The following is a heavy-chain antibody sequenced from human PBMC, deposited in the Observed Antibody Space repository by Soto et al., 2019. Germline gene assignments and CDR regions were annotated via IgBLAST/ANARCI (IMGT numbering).Heavy chain of an antibody. J-gene: IGHJ6*02. Sequence: GGSLRLSCAASGFTFSSYSMNWVRQAPGKGLEWVSSFSSSSNYIYYADSVKGRFTISRDNAKNSLYLQMNSLRAEDTAVYYCASEQWAGGMDVWGQGTTVTVSS. CDR2: FSSSSNYI. CDR1: GFTFSSYS. CDR3: ASEQWAGGMDV. D-gene: IGHD6-19*01. V-gene: IGHV3-21*01.